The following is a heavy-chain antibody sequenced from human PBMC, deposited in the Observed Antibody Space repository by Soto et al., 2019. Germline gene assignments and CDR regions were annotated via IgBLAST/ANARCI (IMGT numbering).Heavy chain of an antibody. J-gene: IGHJ4*02. CDR1: DGKSGDYY. CDR2: INHSGST. CDR3: ARVATVTTDY. D-gene: IGHD4-17*01. V-gene: IGHV4-34*01. Sequence: CGVEDGKSGDYYGSRIRQPPGKGLEWIGEINHSGSTNYNPSLKSRVTISVDTSKNQFSLKLSSVTAADTAVYYCARVATVTTDYWGQGTLVTVSS.